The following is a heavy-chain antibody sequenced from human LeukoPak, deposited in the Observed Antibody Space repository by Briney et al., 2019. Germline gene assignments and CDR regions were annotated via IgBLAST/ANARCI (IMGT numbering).Heavy chain of an antibody. CDR2: INHSGNT. Sequence: SETLSLTCAVYGGSFSGYYWSWIRQPPGKGLEWIGEINHSGNTNYNPSLKSRVTISVDTSKNQVSLKLSSVTAADTAVYYCSRAVLWGYCSSTSCDNWFDPWGQGTLVTVSS. D-gene: IGHD2-2*01. J-gene: IGHJ5*02. V-gene: IGHV4-34*01. CDR3: SRAVLWGYCSSTSCDNWFDP. CDR1: GGSFSGYY.